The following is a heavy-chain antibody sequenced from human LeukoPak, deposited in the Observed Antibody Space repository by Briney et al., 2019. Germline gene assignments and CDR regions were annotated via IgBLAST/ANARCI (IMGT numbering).Heavy chain of an antibody. CDR3: ARSTYYYDSSGYY. J-gene: IGHJ4*02. D-gene: IGHD3-22*01. V-gene: IGHV3-23*01. CDR1: GFTFSSYA. Sequence: GGSLRLSCAASGFTFSSYAMSWVRQAPGKGLEWVSAISGSGGSTYYADSVKGRFTISRDNSKNTLYLQMNSLRTEDTAVYYCARSTYYYDSSGYYWGQGTLVTVSS. CDR2: ISGSGGST.